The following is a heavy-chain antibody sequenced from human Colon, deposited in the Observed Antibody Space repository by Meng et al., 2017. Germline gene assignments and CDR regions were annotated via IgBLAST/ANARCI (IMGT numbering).Heavy chain of an antibody. D-gene: IGHD2-21*02. V-gene: IGHV4-61*08. Sequence: LQASGPGLVRPSAPLSLTCTVFGGSVSSGDYYWSWIRQPPGKGLEWLGYVYYTGNTNYNPSLKNRVTISLDTSNNQFSLKLTSMTAADAAIYYCARVNGDFDEAWFDPWGQGTLVTVSS. CDR3: ARVNGDFDEAWFDP. CDR2: VYYTGNT. J-gene: IGHJ5*02. CDR1: GGSVSSGDYY.